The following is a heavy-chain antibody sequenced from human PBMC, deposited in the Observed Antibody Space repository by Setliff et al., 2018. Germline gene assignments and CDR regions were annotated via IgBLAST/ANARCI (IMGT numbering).Heavy chain of an antibody. Sequence: GASVKVSCKASGYTFTSYDINWVRQATGQGLEWMGWMNPNSGNTGYAQKFQGRVTTTRNTSISTAYMELSSLRSEDTAVYYCARRVGSVGIQLPDYWGQGTLVTVSS. CDR3: ARRVGSVGIQLPDY. CDR2: MNPNSGNT. CDR1: GYTFTSYD. J-gene: IGHJ4*02. V-gene: IGHV1-8*02. D-gene: IGHD5-18*01.